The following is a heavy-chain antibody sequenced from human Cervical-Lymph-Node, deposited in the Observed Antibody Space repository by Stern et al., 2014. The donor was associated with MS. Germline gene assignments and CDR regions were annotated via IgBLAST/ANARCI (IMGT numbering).Heavy chain of an antibody. Sequence: VQLVQSGAEVKKPGASVKVSCKASGYTFTSYYMHWVRQAPGQGLEWMGIIDPSGGSTSYAQKFQGRVTMTGDTSTSTVYMELRSLRSEDTAVYYCAREGAGHRLGMMDVWGQGTTVTVSS. CDR1: GYTFTSYY. CDR2: IDPSGGST. CDR3: AREGAGHRLGMMDV. V-gene: IGHV1-46*01. J-gene: IGHJ6*02. D-gene: IGHD6-19*01.